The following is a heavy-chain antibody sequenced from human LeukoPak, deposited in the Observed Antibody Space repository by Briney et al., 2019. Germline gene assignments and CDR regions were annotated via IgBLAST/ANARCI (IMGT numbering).Heavy chain of an antibody. CDR3: ARSEGDYYDSSGYRGAFDI. CDR1: GFTFSSYG. Sequence: QPGGSLRLSCAASGFTFSSYGMHWVRQAPGKGLEWVAVILSDGSKEFYTDSVKGRFTISRDNSKNTLYLQMNSLRVEDTAMYYCARSEGDYYDSSGYRGAFDIWGQGTMVTVSS. CDR2: ILSDGSKE. J-gene: IGHJ3*02. V-gene: IGHV3-33*01. D-gene: IGHD3-22*01.